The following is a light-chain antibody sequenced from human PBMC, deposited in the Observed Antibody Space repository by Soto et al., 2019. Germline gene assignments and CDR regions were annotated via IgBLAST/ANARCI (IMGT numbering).Light chain of an antibody. CDR1: QSVTSNY. J-gene: IGKJ5*01. Sequence: PWETATLSCSTSQSVTSNYLAWYQQKPGQAPRLLVYGASSRATGISDRFSGSGSGTDFTLTISRLEPEDFAVYYCQQYVSPPITFGQGTRLEIK. CDR2: GAS. CDR3: QQYVSPPIT. V-gene: IGKV3-20*01.